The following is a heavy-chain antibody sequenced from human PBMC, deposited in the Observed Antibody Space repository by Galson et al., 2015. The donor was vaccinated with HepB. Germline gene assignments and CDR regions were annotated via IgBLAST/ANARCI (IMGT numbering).Heavy chain of an antibody. Sequence: ETLSLTCDVYGGSFSLYSWSWVRQPPGKGLQWIGEINHSGSTNYSPSLKSRVTISKDTSKSQVSLNLSSVTAADTAVYFCARVAGGVIFSFESWGQRTLVTVSS. CDR3: ARVAGGVIFSFES. CDR1: GGSFSLYS. V-gene: IGHV4-34*01. CDR2: INHSGST. D-gene: IGHD2-21*01. J-gene: IGHJ5*01.